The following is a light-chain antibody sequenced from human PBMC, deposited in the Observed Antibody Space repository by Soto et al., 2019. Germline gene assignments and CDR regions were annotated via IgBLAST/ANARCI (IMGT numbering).Light chain of an antibody. CDR2: DAS. J-gene: IGKJ4*01. CDR1: QSVFSS. V-gene: IGKV3-11*01. CDR3: HQRSNWPLT. Sequence: EIVLTQSPVTLSLSPGERATLSCRASQSVFSSLPWYQQKPGQAPRLLIYDASTRATAIPARFRGSGSGTDFTLTISSLEPEDFAVYYCHQRSNWPLTFGGGTKVEIK.